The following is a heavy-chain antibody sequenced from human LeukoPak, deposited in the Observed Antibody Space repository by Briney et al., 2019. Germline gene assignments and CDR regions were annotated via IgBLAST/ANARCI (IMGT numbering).Heavy chain of an antibody. CDR1: GGSFSGYY. Sequence: SETLSLTCAVYGGSFSGYYWSWIRQPAGKGLEWIGRVYTSGSTNYNPSLKSRVTISLDTSKNQFSLKLSSVTAADTAVYYCASSGSSPFDYWGQGTLVTVSS. V-gene: IGHV4-59*10. J-gene: IGHJ4*02. CDR3: ASSGSSPFDY. CDR2: VYTSGST. D-gene: IGHD5-12*01.